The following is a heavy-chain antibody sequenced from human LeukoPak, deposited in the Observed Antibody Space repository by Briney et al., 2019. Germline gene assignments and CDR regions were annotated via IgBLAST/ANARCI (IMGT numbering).Heavy chain of an antibody. D-gene: IGHD5-12*01. CDR1: GFTFSSYE. Sequence: GGSLRLSCAASGFTFSSYEMNWVRQAPGKGLEWVSYISSSGSTIYYADSVKGRFTISGDNAKNSLYLQMNSLRAEDTAVYYCARGGRDGYDFDYWGQGTLVTVSS. CDR3: ARGGRDGYDFDY. V-gene: IGHV3-48*03. J-gene: IGHJ4*02. CDR2: ISSSGSTI.